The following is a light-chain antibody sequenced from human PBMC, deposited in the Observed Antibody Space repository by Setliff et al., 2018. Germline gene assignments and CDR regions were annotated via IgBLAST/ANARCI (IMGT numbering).Light chain of an antibody. J-gene: IGKJ4*01. CDR1: QSVSSNY. Sequence: EIVLTQSPGTLSLSPGERATLSCRASQSVSSNYLAWYQQEPGQAPRLLIYGASSRATGIPDRFSGSGSGTDFTLAISRLEAEDFAVYYCQQYASSPPNFGGGTKVDIK. V-gene: IGKV3-20*01. CDR3: QQYASSPPN. CDR2: GAS.